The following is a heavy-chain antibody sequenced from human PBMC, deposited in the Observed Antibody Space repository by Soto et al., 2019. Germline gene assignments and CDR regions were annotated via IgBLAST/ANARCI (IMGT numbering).Heavy chain of an antibody. V-gene: IGHV4-31*03. CDR3: ARDGAGAYGLGWFDP. D-gene: IGHD2-21*01. CDR2: IYHSGST. CDR1: GDSISRGGYY. Sequence: QVQLQESGPGLVKPSQTLSLTCTVSGDSISRGGYYWNWLRQHPRKGLEWIGYIYHSGSTIYNPSLKSRVTXSXDXSKXRLSLELSNVTAADTAVYYCARDGAGAYGLGWFDPWGQGILVTVSS. J-gene: IGHJ5*02.